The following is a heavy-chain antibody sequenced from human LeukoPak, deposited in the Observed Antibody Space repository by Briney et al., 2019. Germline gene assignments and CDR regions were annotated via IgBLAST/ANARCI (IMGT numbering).Heavy chain of an antibody. CDR2: INHSGST. D-gene: IGHD3-22*01. CDR3: VREGGSNYYDSSGYLH. Sequence: SETLSLTCAVYGGSFSGYYWSWIRQPPGKGLEWIGEINHSGSTNYNPSLKSRVTISVDTSKNQFSLKLSSVTAADTAVYYCVREGGSNYYDSSGYLHWGQGTLVTVSS. CDR1: GGSFSGYY. J-gene: IGHJ4*02. V-gene: IGHV4-34*01.